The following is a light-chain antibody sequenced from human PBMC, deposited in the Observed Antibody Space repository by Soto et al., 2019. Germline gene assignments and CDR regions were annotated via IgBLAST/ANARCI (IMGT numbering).Light chain of an antibody. Sequence: EIVLTQSPGTLSLSPGERATLSCRPSQSVSSRYLAWYQQKPGQAPRLLIYGASSRATGIPDRFSGSGSGTDSTLTISRLEPEDFAVYYCQQRSNWTWTFGQGTKVDIK. CDR2: GAS. CDR1: QSVSSRY. CDR3: QQRSNWTWT. V-gene: IGKV3D-20*02. J-gene: IGKJ1*01.